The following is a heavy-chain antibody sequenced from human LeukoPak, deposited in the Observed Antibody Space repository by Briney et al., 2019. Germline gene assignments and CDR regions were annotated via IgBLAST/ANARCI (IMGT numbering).Heavy chain of an antibody. D-gene: IGHD2-21*01. CDR3: ARVVDEYYFDY. V-gene: IGHV3-66*01. CDR2: IYPGGST. CDR1: GFTVSNNY. J-gene: IGHJ4*02. Sequence: PGGSLRLSCAASGFTVSNNYMTWVRQAPGKGLEWVSVIYPGGSTYYADSVKGRFTISRDNSKNTLYLQMNSLRAEDTAVYYCARVVDEYYFDYWGQGALVTVSS.